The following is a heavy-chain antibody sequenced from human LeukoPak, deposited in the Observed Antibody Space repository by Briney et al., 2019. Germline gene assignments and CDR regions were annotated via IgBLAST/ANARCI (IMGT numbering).Heavy chain of an antibody. D-gene: IGHD3-10*01. Sequence: GGSLRLSCAASGFTFSSYSMNWVRQAPGKGLEWVSYISSSSSTIYYADSVKGRFTISRDNAKNSLYLQMNSLRAEDTAVYYCARDGFDGSGSLDYWGQGTLVTVSS. CDR1: GFTFSSYS. CDR3: ARDGFDGSGSLDY. J-gene: IGHJ4*02. CDR2: ISSSSSTI. V-gene: IGHV3-48*04.